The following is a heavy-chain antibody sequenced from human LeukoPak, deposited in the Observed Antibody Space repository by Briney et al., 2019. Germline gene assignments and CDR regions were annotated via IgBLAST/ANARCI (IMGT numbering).Heavy chain of an antibody. CDR3: TRDLGQWLLQGIFFDY. Sequence: ASVKVSCKASGYTFTSYGISWVRQAPGHGPEWMGWISAYSTYNGNTNYAQKFQGRVTMTTDTSTSTAYMELRSLRSDDTAVYYCTRDLGQWLLQGIFFDYWGQGTLVTVSS. CDR1: GYTFTSYG. J-gene: IGHJ4*02. D-gene: IGHD5-12*01. CDR2: ISAYSTYNGNT. V-gene: IGHV1-18*04.